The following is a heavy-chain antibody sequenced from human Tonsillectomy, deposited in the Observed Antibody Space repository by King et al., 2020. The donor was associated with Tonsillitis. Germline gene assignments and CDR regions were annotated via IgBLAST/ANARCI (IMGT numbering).Heavy chain of an antibody. Sequence: VQLVESGGGLVKPGGSRRLSCAASGFTFSSAWMSWVRQVPGKGLEWIGRIKSKTEGGTTDYAAPVKGRFTISRDDSKNMLFLQMDSLNTEDTAVYHCTADHYYYFDCWGQGALVTVSS. D-gene: IGHD3-10*01. CDR3: TADHYYYFDC. J-gene: IGHJ4*02. V-gene: IGHV3-15*01. CDR1: GFTFSSAW. CDR2: IKSKTEGGTT.